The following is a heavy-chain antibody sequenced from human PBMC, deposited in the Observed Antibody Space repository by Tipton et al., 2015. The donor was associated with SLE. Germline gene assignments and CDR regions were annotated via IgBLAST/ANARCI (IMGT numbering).Heavy chain of an antibody. J-gene: IGHJ4*02. Sequence: TLSLTCTVSGGSVNSGTYYWSWIRHHPGKGLEWIGNIYSSGSTKYNPSLKSRVTISIDTSENQFSLKLTSATAADTAVYYCARLAHYWGQGTLVTVSS. CDR3: ARLAHY. V-gene: IGHV4-31*03. CDR1: GGSVNSGTYY. CDR2: IYSSGST.